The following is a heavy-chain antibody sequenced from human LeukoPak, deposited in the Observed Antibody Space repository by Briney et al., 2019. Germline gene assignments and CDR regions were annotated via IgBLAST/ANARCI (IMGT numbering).Heavy chain of an antibody. Sequence: PSETPSLTCAVYGGSFSGYYWSWIRQPPGKGLEWIGEINHSGSTNYNPSLKSRVTISVDTSKNQFSLKLSSVTAADTAVYYCARGPEQLAFYYYYYGMDVWGQGTTVTVSS. D-gene: IGHD6-13*01. J-gene: IGHJ6*02. CDR1: GGSFSGYY. V-gene: IGHV4-34*01. CDR2: INHSGST. CDR3: ARGPEQLAFYYYYYGMDV.